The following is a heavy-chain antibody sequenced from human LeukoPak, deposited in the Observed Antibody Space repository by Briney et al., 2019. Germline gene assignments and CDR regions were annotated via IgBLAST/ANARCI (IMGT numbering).Heavy chain of an antibody. Sequence: GGSLRLSWEASGFTFSSYAMSWVRQAPGKGLEWVSAFSGSGGSTYYADSVKGRFTISRDNSKNTLYLQMNSLRAEDTAVYYCAKDAPMYYYDSSGYADEGDYWGQGTLVTVSS. J-gene: IGHJ4*02. V-gene: IGHV3-23*01. CDR3: AKDAPMYYYDSSGYADEGDY. CDR1: GFTFSSYA. D-gene: IGHD3-22*01. CDR2: FSGSGGST.